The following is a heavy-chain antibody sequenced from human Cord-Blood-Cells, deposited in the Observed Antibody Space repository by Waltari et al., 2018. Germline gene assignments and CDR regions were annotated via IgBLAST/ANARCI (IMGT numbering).Heavy chain of an antibody. J-gene: IGHJ3*02. D-gene: IGHD2-15*01. Sequence: QLQLQESGPGLVKPSETLSLTCTVSGGSISSSSYYWGWLRQPPGTGLEWIGSIYYSGSTYYNPSLKSRVTISVDTSKNQFSLKLSSVTAADTAVYYCARADCSGGSCTREDAFDIWGQGTMVTVSS. V-gene: IGHV4-39*01. CDR2: IYYSGST. CDR3: ARADCSGGSCTREDAFDI. CDR1: GGSISSSSYY.